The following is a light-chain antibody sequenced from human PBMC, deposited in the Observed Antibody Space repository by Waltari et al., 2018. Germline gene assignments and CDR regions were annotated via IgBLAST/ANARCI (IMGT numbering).Light chain of an antibody. J-gene: IGLJ3*02. Sequence: QSALTQPASVSGSPGQSITISCTGTSSDVGFYDFVSWFQQHPGKAPNVMVYKVNKRPSGVSHRFSGSKAANTASLTISGLQSEDEADYYCSSYTRRSYWVFGGGTQLTVL. V-gene: IGLV2-14*01. CDR2: KVN. CDR3: SSYTRRSYWV. CDR1: SSDVGFYDF.